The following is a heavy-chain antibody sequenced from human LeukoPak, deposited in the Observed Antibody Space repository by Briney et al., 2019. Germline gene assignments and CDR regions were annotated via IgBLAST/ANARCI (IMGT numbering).Heavy chain of an antibody. CDR3: ARATMVRGVFYYYYYMDV. CDR1: GGTFSSYA. J-gene: IGHJ6*03. V-gene: IGHV1-69*13. CDR2: IIPIFGTA. D-gene: IGHD3-10*01. Sequence: SVKVSCKASGGTFSSYAIRWVRQAPGQGLEWMGGIIPIFGTANYAQKFQGRVTITADESTSTAYMELSSLRSEDTAVYYCARATMVRGVFYYYYYMDVWGKGTTVTVSS.